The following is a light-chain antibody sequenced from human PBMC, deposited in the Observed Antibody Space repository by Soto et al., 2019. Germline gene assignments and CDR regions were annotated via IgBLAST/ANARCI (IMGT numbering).Light chain of an antibody. CDR3: QYYMTYWT. Sequence: DIQMTQSPSTLSASVGDRVTTTCRASRSLGSWLAWYQQRPGRAPELLIYDASSLRSGVPSRFSGSGSGTEFTLTISSLQPDDFATYYCQYYMTYWTFGQGTKVDIK. J-gene: IGKJ1*01. CDR2: DAS. CDR1: RSLGSW. V-gene: IGKV1-5*01.